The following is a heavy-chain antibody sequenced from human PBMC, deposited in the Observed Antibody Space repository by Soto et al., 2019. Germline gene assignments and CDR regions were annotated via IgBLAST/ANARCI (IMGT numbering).Heavy chain of an antibody. D-gene: IGHD2-15*01. Sequence: PSETLSLTCTVSNGSVSSGNYLWSWIRQPPGKGLEWIGFIYYTGSTSYNPSLKSRVTISMDTSKNQFSLKLTSVTAADTAVYYCASALYCSGGSCSFDPWGQGTLVTVSS. CDR2: IYYTGST. J-gene: IGHJ5*02. V-gene: IGHV4-61*01. CDR3: ASALYCSGGSCSFDP. CDR1: NGSVSSGNYL.